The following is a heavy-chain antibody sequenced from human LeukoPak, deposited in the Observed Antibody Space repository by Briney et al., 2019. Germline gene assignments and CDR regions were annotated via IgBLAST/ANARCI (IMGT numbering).Heavy chain of an antibody. D-gene: IGHD3-10*01. Sequence: ASVKVSCKASGGTFSSYAISWVRQAPGQGLEWMGGIIPIFGTANYAQKFQGRVTITADGSTSTAYMELSSLRSEDTAVYYCARAGGSGSYYLSYYYYMDVWGKGTTVTISS. CDR1: GGTFSSYA. CDR2: IIPIFGTA. V-gene: IGHV1-69*13. CDR3: ARAGGSGSYYLSYYYYMDV. J-gene: IGHJ6*03.